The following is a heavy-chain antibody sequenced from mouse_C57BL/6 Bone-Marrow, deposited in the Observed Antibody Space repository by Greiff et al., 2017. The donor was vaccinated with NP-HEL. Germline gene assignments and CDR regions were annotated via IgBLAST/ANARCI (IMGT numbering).Heavy chain of an antibody. J-gene: IGHJ4*01. Sequence: QVQLQQPGAELVMPGASVKLSCTASGYTFTSYWMHWVKQRPGQGLEWIGEIDPSDSYTNYNQKFKGKSTLTVDKSSSTAYMQLSSLTSEDSAVYYCALPMDYWGQGTSVTVSS. V-gene: IGHV1-69*01. CDR3: ALPMDY. CDR2: IDPSDSYT. CDR1: GYTFTSYW.